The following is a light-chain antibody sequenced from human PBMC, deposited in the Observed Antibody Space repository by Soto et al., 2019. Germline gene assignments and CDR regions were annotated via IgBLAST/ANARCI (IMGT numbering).Light chain of an antibody. J-gene: IGKJ3*01. CDR2: AAT. Sequence: EIVLTQYPGTLSLSPGGRATLFCRASQRVSSNYLAWYQQKPGQAPRLLISAATSRATGIPDRFSVSGSGKAFTLTISSLEPEDFSVYYCQQYDNLWGALGPGTPVDIK. CDR3: QQYDNLWGA. V-gene: IGKV3-20*01. CDR1: QRVSSNY.